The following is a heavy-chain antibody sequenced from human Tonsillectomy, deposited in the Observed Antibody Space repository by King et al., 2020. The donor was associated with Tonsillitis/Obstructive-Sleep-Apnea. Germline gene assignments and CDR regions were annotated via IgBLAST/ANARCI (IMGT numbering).Heavy chain of an antibody. D-gene: IGHD3-3*01. CDR3: ARSITIFGVVTANYYYYYMDV. CDR2: IYYSGST. Sequence: QLQESGPGLVKPSETLSLTCTVSGGSISSSNYYWGWIRQPPGKGLEWIGSIYYSGSTYYNPSLKSRVTISVDTSKNQFSLKLSSVTAADTAVYYCARSITIFGVVTANYYYYYMDVWGKGTTVTVSS. CDR1: GGSISSSNYY. J-gene: IGHJ6*03. V-gene: IGHV4-39*01.